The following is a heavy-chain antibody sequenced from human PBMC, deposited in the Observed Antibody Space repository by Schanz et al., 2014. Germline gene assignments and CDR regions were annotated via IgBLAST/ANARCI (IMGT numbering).Heavy chain of an antibody. CDR2: ISSDGFNK. CDR3: ARGDMVRGVFDY. CDR1: RFTFSTYA. D-gene: IGHD3-10*01. V-gene: IGHV3-30*04. J-gene: IGHJ4*02. Sequence: QVQLVESGGGVVQPGGSLRLSCAASRFTFSTYAMHWVRQAPGKGLGWLAVISSDGFNKFYADSVKGRFTISRDNSKNTLYLQMNSLRTEDTAVYYCARGDMVRGVFDYWGQGTLVTVSS.